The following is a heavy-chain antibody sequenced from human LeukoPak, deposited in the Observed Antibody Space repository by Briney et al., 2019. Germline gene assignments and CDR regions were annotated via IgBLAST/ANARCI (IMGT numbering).Heavy chain of an antibody. V-gene: IGHV4-4*02. CDR3: ARGEGYSGYDYGWFDP. J-gene: IGHJ5*02. CDR1: GGSISSSNW. D-gene: IGHD5-12*01. Sequence: KASGTLSLTCAVSGGSISSSNWWSWIRQPPGKGLEWIGEIYHSGSTNYNPSLKSRATISVDKSKTQFSLKLSSVTAADTAVYYCARGEGYSGYDYGWFDPWGQGTLVTVSS. CDR2: IYHSGST.